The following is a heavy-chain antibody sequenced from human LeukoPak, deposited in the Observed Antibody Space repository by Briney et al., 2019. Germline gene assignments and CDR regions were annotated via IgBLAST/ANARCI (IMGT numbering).Heavy chain of an antibody. CDR1: GFTFSRYA. D-gene: IGHD2-21*02. V-gene: IGHV3-30-3*01. J-gene: IGHJ4*02. CDR2: ISYDGSNK. CDR3: ARDMGHIVVVTAPKGFDY. Sequence: PGGSLRLSCAASGFTFSRYAMHWVRQAPGKGLEWVAVISYDGSNKYYADSVKGRFTISRDNSKNTLYLQMNSLRAEDTAVYYCARDMGHIVVVTAPKGFDYWGQGTLVTVSS.